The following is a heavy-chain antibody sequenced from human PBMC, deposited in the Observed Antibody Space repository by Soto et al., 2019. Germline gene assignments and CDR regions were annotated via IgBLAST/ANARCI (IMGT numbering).Heavy chain of an antibody. Sequence: GASVKVSCKASGYAFSNNFMHWVRQAPAQGLEWMGVINPTTGLTSNAQKFQGRITMTSDTSITAAYMELSGLRSEDTAVYYCARGGGGRWYSGDYWGQGTLVTVSS. D-gene: IGHD6-13*01. CDR3: ARGGGGRWYSGDY. V-gene: IGHV1-46*01. CDR1: GYAFSNNF. CDR2: INPTTGLT. J-gene: IGHJ4*02.